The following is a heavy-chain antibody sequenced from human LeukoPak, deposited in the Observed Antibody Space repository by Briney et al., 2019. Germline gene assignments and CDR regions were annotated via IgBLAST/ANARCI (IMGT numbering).Heavy chain of an antibody. J-gene: IGHJ6*03. V-gene: IGHV4-59*08. D-gene: IGHD3-10*01. CDR1: GGSLSRYY. CDR2: IYYSGST. Sequence: SETLSLTCTVSGGSLSRYYWSCVRQPPGEGLEWIGYIYYSGSTNYNPSLKSRVTISVDTSKSKFSLKLSSVTAADTAVYYCARHFPELHIRGVYRYYSYMDVWGKGTTVTISS. CDR3: ARHFPELHIRGVYRYYSYMDV.